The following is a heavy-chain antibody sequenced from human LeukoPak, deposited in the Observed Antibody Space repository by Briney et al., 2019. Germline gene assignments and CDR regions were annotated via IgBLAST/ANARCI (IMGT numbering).Heavy chain of an antibody. J-gene: IGHJ6*02. Sequence: GGSLRLSCAASGFTFDDYAMHWVRQAPGKGLEWVSGISWNGGSIGYADSVKGRFTISRDNAKNSLYLQMNSLRAEDTALYYCATVPAARFYYYGMDVWGQGTTVTVSS. CDR1: GFTFDDYA. CDR2: ISWNGGSI. CDR3: ATVPAARFYYYGMDV. V-gene: IGHV3-9*01. D-gene: IGHD2-2*01.